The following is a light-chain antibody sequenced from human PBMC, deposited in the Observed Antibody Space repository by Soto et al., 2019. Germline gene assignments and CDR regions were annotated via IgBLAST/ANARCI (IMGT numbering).Light chain of an antibody. CDR1: QIFLYSSNNKNY. V-gene: IGKV4-1*01. CDR2: WAS. CDR3: QQYYSTPRT. Sequence: DIVMTQSPDSLAVSVGERATINCKSSQIFLYSSNNKNYLAWYQQKPGQPPKLLIYWASTRESGVPDRFSGSGSGTDFTLTISSLQAEDVAVYYCQQYYSTPRTFGQGTKVDIK. J-gene: IGKJ1*01.